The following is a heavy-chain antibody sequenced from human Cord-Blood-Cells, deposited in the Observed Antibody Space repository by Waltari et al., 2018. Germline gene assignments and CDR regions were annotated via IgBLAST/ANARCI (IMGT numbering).Heavy chain of an antibody. CDR3: ARVIGTAMVDY. D-gene: IGHD5-18*01. V-gene: IGHV3-21*01. Sequence: EVQLVESGGGLVKPGGSLRLSCAASGFTFSSYSLTWVRQAPGKGLEWVSSISSSSSYIYYADSVKGRFTISRDNAKNSLYLQMNSLRAEDTAVYYCARVIGTAMVDYWGQGTLVTVSS. CDR1: GFTFSSYS. CDR2: ISSSSSYI. J-gene: IGHJ4*02.